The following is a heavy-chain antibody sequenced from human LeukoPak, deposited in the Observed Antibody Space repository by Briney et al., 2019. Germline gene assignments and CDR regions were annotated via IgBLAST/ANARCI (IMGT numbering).Heavy chain of an antibody. CDR2: MYPNSGDT. J-gene: IGHJ4*02. CDR1: GYTFTDYY. CDR3: ARRPHSSGWSSSITLFEH. Sequence: ASVKVSCKASGYTFTDYYIHCVRQAPGQGLEWMGWMYPNSGDTNYAQKFQGRVTMTSDTSISTAYMELSSLRSDDTAIYYCARRPHSSGWSSSITLFEHWGQGTLVTVSS. D-gene: IGHD6-19*01. V-gene: IGHV1-2*02.